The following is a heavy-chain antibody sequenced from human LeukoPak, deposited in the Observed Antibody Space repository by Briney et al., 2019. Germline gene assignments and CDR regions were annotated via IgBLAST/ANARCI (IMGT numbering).Heavy chain of an antibody. Sequence: GSLRLSCAASGFSFSDFGMHWIRQAPGKGLEWVTLIRSDGSSIYYADSVKGRFTISRDNSRNTLYLQMNSLRVEDTAVYYCAKDRDEYGNDCWGQGILVTVST. J-gene: IGHJ4*02. V-gene: IGHV3-30*02. D-gene: IGHD4-11*01. CDR2: IRSDGSSI. CDR1: GFSFSDFG. CDR3: AKDRDEYGNDC.